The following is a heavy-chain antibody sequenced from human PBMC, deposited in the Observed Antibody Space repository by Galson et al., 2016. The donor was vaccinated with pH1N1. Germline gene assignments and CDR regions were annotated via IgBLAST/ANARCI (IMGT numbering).Heavy chain of an antibody. V-gene: IGHV2-5*02. CDR1: GFSLSASGEA. CDR2: IYWDDSE. Sequence: PALVKPTQTLTLTCAFSGFSLSASGEAVGWLRQPPGKAPEWLAMIYWDDSERYSQSLKDRLTISKDSTKRHVVLTMTDMDPEDTGTYYCVHSDNIVMEEAAFEIFDIWGQGILVTVSS. J-gene: IGHJ4*02. CDR3: VHSDNIVMEEAAFEIFDI. D-gene: IGHD3-3*01.